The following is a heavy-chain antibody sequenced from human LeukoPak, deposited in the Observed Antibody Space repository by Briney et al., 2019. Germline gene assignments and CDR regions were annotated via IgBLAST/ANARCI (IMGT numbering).Heavy chain of an antibody. CDR3: AREGRSTYGMDV. J-gene: IGHJ6*02. CDR1: GGTFSSYA. D-gene: IGHD3-3*01. CDR2: IIPILGIA. V-gene: IGHV1-69*04. Sequence: GASVKVSCKASGGTFSSYAISWVRQAPGQGLEWMGRIIPILGIANYAQKFQGRVTITADKSTSTAYMELSSLRSEDTAVYYCAREGRSTYGMDVWGQGTTVTVSS.